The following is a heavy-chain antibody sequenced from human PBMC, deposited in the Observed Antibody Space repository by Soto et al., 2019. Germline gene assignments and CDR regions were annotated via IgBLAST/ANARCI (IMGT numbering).Heavy chain of an antibody. CDR3: ARDPDYYGSGSYFRWAFDI. V-gene: IGHV3-64*04. D-gene: IGHD3-10*01. CDR1: GFTFSSYA. Sequence: GGSLRLSCSASGFTFSSYAMHWVRQAPGKGLEYVSVISSNGGSTYYADSVKGRFTISRDNSKNTLYLQMNSLRAEDTAVYYCARDPDYYGSGSYFRWAFDIWGQGTMVTVSS. CDR2: ISSNGGST. J-gene: IGHJ3*02.